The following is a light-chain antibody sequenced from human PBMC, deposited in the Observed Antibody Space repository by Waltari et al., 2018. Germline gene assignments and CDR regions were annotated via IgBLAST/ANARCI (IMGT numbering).Light chain of an antibody. Sequence: QSALSQPASVSGSPGPSLTLPCPGPSTDLASSHLVACYQLHPNRAPKLIIYEATKRPSGISHRFAGAKSGATASLRISGLQADDEADYYCCSYTGSSTSYGCGGGTKVTVL. J-gene: IGLJ1*01. CDR3: CSYTGSSTSYG. CDR2: EAT. CDR1: STDLASSHL. V-gene: IGLV2-23*01.